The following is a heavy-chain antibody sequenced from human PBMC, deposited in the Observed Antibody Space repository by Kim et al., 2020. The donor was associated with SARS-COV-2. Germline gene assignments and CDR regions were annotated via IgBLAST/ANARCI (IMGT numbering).Heavy chain of an antibody. CDR1: GGSFSGYY. J-gene: IGHJ6*02. D-gene: IGHD5-18*01. CDR3: ARGGYSYGYGYYYYYGMDV. V-gene: IGHV4-34*01. CDR2: INHSGST. Sequence: SETLSLTCAVYGGSFSGYYWSWIRQPPGKGLEWIGEINHSGSTNYNPSLKSRVTISVDTSKNQFSLKLSSVTAADTAVYYCARGGYSYGYGYYYYYGMDVWGQGTTVTVSS.